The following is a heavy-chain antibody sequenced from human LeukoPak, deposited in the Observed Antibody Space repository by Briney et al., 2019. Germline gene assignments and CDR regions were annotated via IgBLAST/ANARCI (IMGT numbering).Heavy chain of an antibody. CDR2: INSDGSWT. CDR1: GSYW. CDR3: VSFYETY. V-gene: IGHV3-74*01. J-gene: IGHJ4*02. D-gene: IGHD2/OR15-2a*01. Sequence: GGSLRLSCAASGSYWMHWVRQAPGKGLVWVSHINSDGSWTSYADSVKGRFAISKDNAKNSVYLQMNNLRAEDTAVYYCVSFYETYWGRGTLVTVSS.